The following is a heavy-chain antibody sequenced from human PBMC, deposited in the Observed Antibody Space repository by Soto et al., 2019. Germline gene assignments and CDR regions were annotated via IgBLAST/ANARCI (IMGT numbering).Heavy chain of an antibody. V-gene: IGHV1-18*04. CDR3: AFHAASLRYYYGMDV. CDR2: ISAYNGNT. Sequence: QVPLVQSGAEVKKPGASVKVSCKASGYTFTSYGISWVRQAPGQGLEWMGWISAYNGNTNYAQKLQGRVTMTTDTSTSTAYMELRSLRSDDTAVYYCAFHAASLRYYYGMDVWGQGTTVTVSS. J-gene: IGHJ6*02. CDR1: GYTFTSYG. D-gene: IGHD2-15*01.